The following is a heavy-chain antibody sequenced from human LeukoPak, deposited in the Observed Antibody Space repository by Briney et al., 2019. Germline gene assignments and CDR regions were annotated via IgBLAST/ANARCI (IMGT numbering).Heavy chain of an antibody. Sequence: GASVKVSCKASGYTFTGYYMHWVRQAPGQGLEWMGWINPNSGGTNYAQKVQGRVTMTRDTSISTAYMELSRLRSDDTAVYYCAREYGSGSREYYYYYMDVWGKGTTVTISS. V-gene: IGHV1-2*02. CDR2: INPNSGGT. J-gene: IGHJ6*03. CDR1: GYTFTGYY. D-gene: IGHD3-10*01. CDR3: AREYGSGSREYYYYYMDV.